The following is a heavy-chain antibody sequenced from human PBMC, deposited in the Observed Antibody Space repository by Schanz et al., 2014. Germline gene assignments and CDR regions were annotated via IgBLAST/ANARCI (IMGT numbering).Heavy chain of an antibody. J-gene: IGHJ3*02. V-gene: IGHV1-46*01. CDR2: INPSGGGT. Sequence: QVQLVQSGAEVKKPGASVKVSCKASGYTFVSYSMHWVRQAPGQGLEWMGIINPSGGGTSYALRFQDRVTVTRDTSRSTVYMDLRSLRYEDTALYYCARGTMPGTFDIWGQGTMVTVSS. CDR3: ARGTMPGTFDI. CDR1: GYTFVSYS. D-gene: IGHD2-2*01.